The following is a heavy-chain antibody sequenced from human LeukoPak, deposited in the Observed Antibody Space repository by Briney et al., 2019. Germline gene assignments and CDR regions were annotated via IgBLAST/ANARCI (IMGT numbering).Heavy chain of an antibody. J-gene: IGHJ4*02. CDR2: ITGNGGKT. Sequence: PGGSLRLSCAGSGFTFSTSGMTWVRQAPGKGLEWVSGITGNGGKTYYADSVKGRFTISRDNSKNTLYLQMDSLRADDTAAYYCAKDWGIWGQGTLVTVSS. CDR1: GFTFSTSG. D-gene: IGHD3-16*01. V-gene: IGHV3-23*01. CDR3: AKDWGI.